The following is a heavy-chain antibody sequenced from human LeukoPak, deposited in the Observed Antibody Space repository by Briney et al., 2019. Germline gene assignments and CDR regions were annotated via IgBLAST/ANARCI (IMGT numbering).Heavy chain of an antibody. CDR1: GFTFSGYA. D-gene: IGHD6-19*01. J-gene: IGHJ4*02. Sequence: GRSLRLSCAASGFTFSGYAMHWVRQTPGKGLEWMAVISYDGSNEYYADSVKGRFTISRDNSKKTLYLQMNSLRAEDTAVYYCARASGWSQPYYLDLWGQGTLVTVSS. CDR2: ISYDGSNE. V-gene: IGHV3-30-3*01. CDR3: ARASGWSQPYYLDL.